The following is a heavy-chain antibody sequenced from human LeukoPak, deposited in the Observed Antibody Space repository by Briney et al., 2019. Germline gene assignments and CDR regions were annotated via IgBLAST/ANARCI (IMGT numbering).Heavy chain of an antibody. V-gene: IGHV1-2*02. Sequence: ASVKVSCKASRYTFTDYFIHWVRQAPGQGLEWMGWINSNSGVTQYAQKFQGRVAMTRDTSISTAYMELSSLRSEDTAVYYCARAFGGHDEWYYFDYWGQGTLVTVSS. CDR1: RYTFTDYF. D-gene: IGHD5-12*01. J-gene: IGHJ4*02. CDR3: ARAFGGHDEWYYFDY. CDR2: INSNSGVT.